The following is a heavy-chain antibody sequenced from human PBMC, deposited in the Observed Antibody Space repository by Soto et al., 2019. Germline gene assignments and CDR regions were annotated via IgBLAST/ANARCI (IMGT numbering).Heavy chain of an antibody. CDR2: ISGSGGST. Sequence: EVQLLESGGGLVQPGGSLRLSCAASGFTFSSYAMSWVRQAPGKGLEWVSAISGSGGSTYYADSVKGRFTISRDNSKNTLYLQMNSLGAEDTVVYYCAKVKPLIVVVVAATLFDYWGQGTLVTVSS. CDR1: GFTFSSYA. D-gene: IGHD2-15*01. CDR3: AKVKPLIVVVVAATLFDY. V-gene: IGHV3-23*01. J-gene: IGHJ4*02.